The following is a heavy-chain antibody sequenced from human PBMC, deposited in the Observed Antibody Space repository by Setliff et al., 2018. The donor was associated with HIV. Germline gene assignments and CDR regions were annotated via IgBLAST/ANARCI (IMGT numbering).Heavy chain of an antibody. CDR2: IIPIFGTA. J-gene: IGHJ4*02. D-gene: IGHD3-10*01. V-gene: IGHV1-69*13. Sequence: VKVSCKASGGTFSSYAISWVRQAPGQGLEWMGGIIPIFGTANYAQKFQGRVTITTDESTSTAYMELSSLRSEDTAVYHCARDRYYGSGSSPIFDYWGQGTLVTVSS. CDR3: ARDRYYGSGSSPIFDY. CDR1: GGTFSSYA.